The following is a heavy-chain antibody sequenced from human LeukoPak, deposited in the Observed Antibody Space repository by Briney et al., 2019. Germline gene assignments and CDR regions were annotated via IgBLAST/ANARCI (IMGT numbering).Heavy chain of an antibody. CDR2: IYDSGST. Sequence: SETLSLTCTVSGGSINSYYWSWIRQPPGKGLEWIGYIYDSGSTNYNPSLKSRVTISVDTSKNQFSLKLSSVTAADTAVYYCARHYIAAAALDYWGQGTLVTVSS. J-gene: IGHJ4*02. D-gene: IGHD6-13*01. CDR1: GGSINSYY. CDR3: ARHYIAAAALDY. V-gene: IGHV4-59*08.